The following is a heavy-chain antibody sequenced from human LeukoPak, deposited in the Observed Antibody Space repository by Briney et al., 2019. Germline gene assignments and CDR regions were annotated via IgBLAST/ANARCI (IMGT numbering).Heavy chain of an antibody. V-gene: IGHV1-46*01. CDR2: INPSGGTT. CDR1: GYTFTSYY. CDR3: ARGRVATMPRLESAGDY. Sequence: ASVKVSCKASGYTFTSYYMHWVRQAPGQGLEWMGLINPSGGTTRYAQKFQGRVTMTRDLSTSTDYMELSSLRSDDTAVYYCARGRVATMPRLESAGDYWGQGTLVTVSS. D-gene: IGHD5-12*01. J-gene: IGHJ4*02.